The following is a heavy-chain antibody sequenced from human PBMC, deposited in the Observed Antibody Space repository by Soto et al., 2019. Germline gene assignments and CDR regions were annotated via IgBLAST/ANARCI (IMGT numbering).Heavy chain of an antibody. CDR1: GGSISSSNW. J-gene: IGHJ6*02. Sequence: QVQLQESGPGLVKPSGTLSLTCAVSGGSISSSNWWSWVRQPPGKGLEWIGEIYHSGSTNYNPSLKSRVTISEDKSKNQFSLKLSSVTAADTAVYYCARDRGYDILTGYYNSYYYYGRDVWGQGTTVTVSS. D-gene: IGHD3-9*01. CDR3: ARDRGYDILTGYYNSYYYYGRDV. CDR2: IYHSGST. V-gene: IGHV4-4*02.